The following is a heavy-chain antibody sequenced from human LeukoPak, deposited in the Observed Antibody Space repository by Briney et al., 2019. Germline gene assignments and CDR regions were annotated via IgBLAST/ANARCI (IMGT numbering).Heavy chain of an antibody. V-gene: IGHV4-39*07. CDR3: ARELRYDNSDSGAF. Sequence: PSDTLSLTCIVSGGSISRRIYYLPWVRQPPGKELAWVGTVFYNGATQYSPSLRSRVTISIDTSTNQFSLKLTSVTAADTALYYCARELRYDNSDSGAFWGQGTVVTVSS. J-gene: IGHJ3*01. CDR1: GGSISRRIYY. D-gene: IGHD3-22*01. CDR2: VFYNGAT.